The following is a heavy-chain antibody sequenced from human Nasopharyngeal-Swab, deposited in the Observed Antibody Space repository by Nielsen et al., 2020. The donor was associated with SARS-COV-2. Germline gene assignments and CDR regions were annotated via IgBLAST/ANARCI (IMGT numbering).Heavy chain of an antibody. Sequence: GGSLRLSCATSGYRFTDYWIAWVRQAPGKGLECMGTIFPGDSDTRYSPSFEGRVTISVDQSITTAYLHWTSLKASDTAKYYCAIGAAVGTLFHGMDVWGQGTMVTVS. D-gene: IGHD1-26*01. J-gene: IGHJ6*02. CDR2: IFPGDSDT. CDR3: AIGAAVGTLFHGMDV. V-gene: IGHV5-51*01. CDR1: GYRFTDYW.